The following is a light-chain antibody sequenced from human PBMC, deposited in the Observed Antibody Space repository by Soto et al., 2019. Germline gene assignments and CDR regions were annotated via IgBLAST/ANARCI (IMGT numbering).Light chain of an antibody. CDR1: SSDVGGYNY. J-gene: IGLJ1*01. V-gene: IGLV2-14*01. CDR2: DVS. CDR3: CSYTTSNTRQIV. Sequence: QSSLSQPTTMSGSPGQSITISCTRTSSDVGGYNYVAWYQQHPGKAPKFMIYDVSNRPSGVSNCFSGSKSGNTASLTISGLQAEDEADYYCCSYTTSNTRQIVFGTGTKVTVL.